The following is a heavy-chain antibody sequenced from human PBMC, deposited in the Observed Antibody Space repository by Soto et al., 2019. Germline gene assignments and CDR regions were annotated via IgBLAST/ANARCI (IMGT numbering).Heavy chain of an antibody. V-gene: IGHV3-15*07. CDR1: GFTFSNAW. J-gene: IGHJ6*02. CDR3: TTVRRLQGGGYYYYGMDV. Sequence: GGSLRLSCAASGFTFSNAWMNWVRQAPGKGLEWVGRIKSKTDGGTTDYAAPVKGRFTISRDDSKNTLYLQMNSLKTEDTAVYYCTTVRRLQGGGYYYYGMDVWGQGTTVTVSS. CDR2: IKSKTDGGTT. D-gene: IGHD5-12*01.